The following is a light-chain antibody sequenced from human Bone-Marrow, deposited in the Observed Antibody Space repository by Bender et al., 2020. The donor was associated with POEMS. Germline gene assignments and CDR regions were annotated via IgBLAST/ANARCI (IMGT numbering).Light chain of an antibody. V-gene: IGLV2-14*01. J-gene: IGLJ3*02. Sequence: QSALTQPASVSGSPGQSITISCTGTSSDVGSYNRVSWYRQPPDTAPKLIIYDVYNRPSGISNRFSGSKSGSTASLTIYGLQAEDESHYYCSSYTSSKTWVFGGGTKLTVL. CDR3: SSYTSSKTWV. CDR1: SSDVGSYNR. CDR2: DVY.